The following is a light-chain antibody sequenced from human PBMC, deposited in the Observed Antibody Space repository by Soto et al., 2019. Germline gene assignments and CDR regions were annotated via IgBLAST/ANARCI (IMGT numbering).Light chain of an antibody. CDR1: QSVSSNY. Sequence: EIVLTQSPGTLSLSPGERATLSCRASQSVSSNYLAWYQQKPGQAPRLLIYGASSRATDIPDRFSGSGSGTDFSRNISRLEPEDCAVYYCHQYGNSPTFGQGTKVEIK. V-gene: IGKV3-20*01. CDR3: HQYGNSPT. J-gene: IGKJ1*01. CDR2: GAS.